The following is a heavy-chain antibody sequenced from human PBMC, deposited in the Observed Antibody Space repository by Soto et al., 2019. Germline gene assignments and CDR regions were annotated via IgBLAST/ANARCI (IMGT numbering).Heavy chain of an antibody. D-gene: IGHD2-2*01. Sequence: QVQLVQSGAEVKKPGSSVKVSCKASGGTFSSYAISWVRQAPGQGLEWMGGIIPIFGTANYAQKFQGRVTITADKSTSTAYMELSSLRSEDTAVYYCARSRVDCSSTSCPPGSWFDPWGQGTLVTVSS. CDR2: IIPIFGTA. V-gene: IGHV1-69*06. CDR1: GGTFSSYA. CDR3: ARSRVDCSSTSCPPGSWFDP. J-gene: IGHJ5*02.